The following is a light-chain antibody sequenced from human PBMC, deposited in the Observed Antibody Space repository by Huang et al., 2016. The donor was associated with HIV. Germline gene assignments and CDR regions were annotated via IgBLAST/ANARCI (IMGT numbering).Light chain of an antibody. CDR3: QQYDNLPFT. V-gene: IGKV1-33*01. J-gene: IGKJ3*01. Sequence: DIQMTQSPSSLSASVGDRVTITCQVSQDISNYLNWYQQKPGKAPKLLIYDASNLETGVPSRFSGSGSGTDLTFTISSLQPEDIATYYCQQYDNLPFTFGPGTKVDFK. CDR2: DAS. CDR1: QDISNY.